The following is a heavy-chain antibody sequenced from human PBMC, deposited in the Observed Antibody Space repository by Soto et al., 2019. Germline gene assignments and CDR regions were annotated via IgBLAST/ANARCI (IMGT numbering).Heavy chain of an antibody. D-gene: IGHD6-19*01. CDR3: ARGDRSGWYFDY. CDR2: IYYNGDT. J-gene: IGHJ4*02. V-gene: IGHV4-31*03. Sequence: SETLSLTCTVSGGSIGSGGYYWSWIRQHPGKGLEWIGHIYYNGDTHYNPSLKSRLSISLDTSKNHFSLNLSSVTAADSAVYFCARGDRSGWYFDYWGRGTLVTVSS. CDR1: GGSIGSGGYY.